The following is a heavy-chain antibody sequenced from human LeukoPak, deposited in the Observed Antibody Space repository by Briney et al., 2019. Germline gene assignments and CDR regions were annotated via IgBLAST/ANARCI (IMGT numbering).Heavy chain of an antibody. CDR3: ARERQYSSSWYFGY. J-gene: IGHJ4*02. CDR1: GFTFSSYD. Sequence: PGGSLRLSCAASGFTFSSYDMSWVRQAPGKGLEWVSAIGGSGRNTYYADSVKGRFTISRDNSKNTLYLQMNSLRAEDTAVYYCARERQYSSSWYFGYWGQGTLVTVSS. V-gene: IGHV3-23*01. CDR2: IGGSGRNT. D-gene: IGHD6-13*01.